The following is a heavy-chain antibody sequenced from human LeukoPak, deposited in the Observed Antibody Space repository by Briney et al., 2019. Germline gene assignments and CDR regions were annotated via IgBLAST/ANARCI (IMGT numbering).Heavy chain of an antibody. CDR2: IRSKAFGGTP. J-gene: IGHJ4*02. D-gene: IGHD4-17*01. CDR1: GFTFDDYA. CDR3: TRNTVTVHFDY. V-gene: IGHV3-49*03. Sequence: HSGGSLRLSCSASGFTFDDYAVSWFRQARGKGLEWVGFIRSKAFGGTPEYAASVRGRFTISRDDSKSIAYLQMNSLKTEDTAVYYCTRNTVTVHFDYWSQGTLVTVSS.